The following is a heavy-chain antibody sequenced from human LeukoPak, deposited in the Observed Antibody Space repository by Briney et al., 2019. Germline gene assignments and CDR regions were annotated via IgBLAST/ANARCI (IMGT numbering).Heavy chain of an antibody. D-gene: IGHD2-2*01. CDR3: TTDCSSTSCHGPFDY. CDR2: IKSKTDGGTT. Sequence: GGSLRLSCAASGFTVSNAWMSWVRQAPGKGLEWVGRIKSKTDGGTTDYAAPVKGRFTISRDDSKNTLYLQMNSLKTEDTAVYYCTTDCSSTSCHGPFDYWGQGTLVTVSS. V-gene: IGHV3-15*01. J-gene: IGHJ4*02. CDR1: GFTVSNAW.